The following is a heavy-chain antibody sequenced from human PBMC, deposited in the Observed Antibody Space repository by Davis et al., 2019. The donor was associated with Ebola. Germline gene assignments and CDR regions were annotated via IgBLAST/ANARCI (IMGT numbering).Heavy chain of an antibody. CDR2: MNPNSGNT. J-gene: IGHJ6*04. Sequence: AASVKVSCKASGYTFTSYDINWVRQAPGQGLEWMGWMNPNSGNTGYAQKFQGRVTMTRNTSISTAYMELSSLRSEDTAVYYCARGGFYYDILTGINGMDVWGKGTTVTVSS. CDR3: ARGGFYYDILTGINGMDV. D-gene: IGHD3-9*01. CDR1: GYTFTSYD. V-gene: IGHV1-8*01.